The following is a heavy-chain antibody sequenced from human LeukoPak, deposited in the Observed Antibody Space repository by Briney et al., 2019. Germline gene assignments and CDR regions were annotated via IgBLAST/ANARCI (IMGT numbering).Heavy chain of an antibody. Sequence: GGSLRLSCAASGFTFSSYGMHWVRQAPGKGLEWVAVIWYDGSNKYYADSVKGRFTISRDNSKNTLYLQMNSLRAEDTAVYYCARGGGGGNPFDYWGQGTLVTVSS. V-gene: IGHV3-33*01. D-gene: IGHD4-23*01. CDR2: IWYDGSNK. CDR1: GFTFSSYG. J-gene: IGHJ4*02. CDR3: ARGGGGGNPFDY.